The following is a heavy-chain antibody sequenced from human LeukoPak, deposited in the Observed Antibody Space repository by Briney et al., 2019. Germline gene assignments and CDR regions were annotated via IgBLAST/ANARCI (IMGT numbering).Heavy chain of an antibody. J-gene: IGHJ5*02. CDR1: GFTFDDHG. Sequence: GGSLRLSCAASGFTFDDHGMSWVRQVPGKGLEWVSSISSSSSYIYYADSVKGRFTISRDNAKKSLYLQMNSLRAGDTAVYYCARGAQTVAATDNWFDPWGQGTLVTVSS. D-gene: IGHD6-13*01. V-gene: IGHV3-21*01. CDR3: ARGAQTVAATDNWFDP. CDR2: ISSSSSYI.